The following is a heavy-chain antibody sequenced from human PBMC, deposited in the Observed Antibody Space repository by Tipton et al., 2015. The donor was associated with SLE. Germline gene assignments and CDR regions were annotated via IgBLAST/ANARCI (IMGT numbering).Heavy chain of an antibody. CDR1: GGSISSYY. J-gene: IGHJ6*03. D-gene: IGHD6-6*01. CDR2: IYYSGST. CDR3: ARDLRRSSSPGYYYYYYMDV. V-gene: IGHV4-59*01. Sequence: TLSLTCTVSGGSISSYYWSWIRQPPGKGLEWIGYIYYSGSTNYNPSLKSRVTISVDTSKNQFSLKLSSVTAADTAVYYCARDLRRSSSPGYYYYYYMDVWGKGTTVTVSS.